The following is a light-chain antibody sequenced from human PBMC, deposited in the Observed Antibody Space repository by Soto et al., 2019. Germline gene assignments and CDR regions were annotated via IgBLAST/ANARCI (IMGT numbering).Light chain of an antibody. Sequence: SALTQPRSVSGSPGQSVTISCTGTSSDVGGYNYVSWYQQHPGKAPKLMIYDVSKRPSGVPDRFSGSKSGNTASLTISGLQAEDEADYYCCSYAGSYTVYVFGTGTKLTVL. CDR2: DVS. CDR3: CSYAGSYTVYV. V-gene: IGLV2-11*01. CDR1: SSDVGGYNY. J-gene: IGLJ1*01.